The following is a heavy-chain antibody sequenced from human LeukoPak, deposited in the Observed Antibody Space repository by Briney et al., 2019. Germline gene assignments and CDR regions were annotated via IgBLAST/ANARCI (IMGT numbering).Heavy chain of an antibody. J-gene: IGHJ4*02. CDR1: EFTFSSYS. CDR2: ISSTSSYI. D-gene: IGHD4-23*01. V-gene: IGHV3-21*01. Sequence: GGSLRLSCAASEFTFSSYSMNWVRQAPGKGLEWVSSISSTSSYIYYADSLKGRFTISRDDAKNSLYLQMNSLRAEDTAVYYCARDIRPGGNSFRFDYWGQGTLVTVSS. CDR3: ARDIRPGGNSFRFDY.